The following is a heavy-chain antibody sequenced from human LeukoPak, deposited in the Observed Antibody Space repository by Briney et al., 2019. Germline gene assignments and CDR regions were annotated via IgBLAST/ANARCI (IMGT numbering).Heavy chain of an antibody. J-gene: IGHJ4*02. D-gene: IGHD3-22*01. Sequence: SETLSLTCTVSGGSIRSSYYYWGWIRQPPGKGLEWIGSIYDSGSTNYNPSLKSRVTISVDTSKNQFSLKLSSVTAADTAVYYCARGRRYYDSSGYYYPGWGQGTLVTVSS. CDR3: ARGRRYYDSSGYYYPG. CDR1: GGSIRSSYYY. V-gene: IGHV4-39*07. CDR2: IYDSGST.